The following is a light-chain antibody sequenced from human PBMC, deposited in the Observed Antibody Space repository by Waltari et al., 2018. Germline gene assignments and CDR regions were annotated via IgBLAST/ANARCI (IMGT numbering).Light chain of an antibody. CDR1: ALPKNY. CDR2: DDN. CDR3: YSTDSTGNHVV. J-gene: IGLJ2*01. Sequence: SYELTQPPSVPVSPGQTARITCSGDALPKNYAFWYQQKSGQAPVLIIYDDNKRPSGIPERFSGSSSGTMATLTISGAQVEDEADYYCYSTDSTGNHVVFGGGTKLTVL. V-gene: IGLV3-10*01.